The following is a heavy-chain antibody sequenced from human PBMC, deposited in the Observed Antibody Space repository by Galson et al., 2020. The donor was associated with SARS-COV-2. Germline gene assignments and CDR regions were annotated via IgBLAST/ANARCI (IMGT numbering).Heavy chain of an antibody. CDR2: ISYDGSNK. J-gene: IGHJ4*02. D-gene: IGHD3-22*01. CDR1: GFTFSSYA. Sequence: GGSLRLSCAASGFTFSSYAMHWVRQAPGKGLEWVAVISYDGSNKYYADSVKGRFTISRDNSKNTLYLQMNSLRAEDTAVYYCARTQGLYYYDSSGYPDYWGQGTLVTVSS. V-gene: IGHV3-30*04. CDR3: ARTQGLYYYDSSGYPDY.